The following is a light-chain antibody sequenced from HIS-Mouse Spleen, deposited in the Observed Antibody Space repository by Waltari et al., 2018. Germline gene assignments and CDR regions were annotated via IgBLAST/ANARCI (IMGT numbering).Light chain of an antibody. CDR2: DAS. Sequence: EIVLTQSPATLSLSPGERATLSCRASQSVSSYLAWYQQKPGQAPRLLIYDASNRATGIPARFSGSGSGTDFTLTISSLEPEDFAVYYRQQRSNWPPRMYTFGQGTKLEIK. J-gene: IGKJ2*01. CDR1: QSVSSY. CDR3: QQRSNWPPRMYT. V-gene: IGKV3-11*01.